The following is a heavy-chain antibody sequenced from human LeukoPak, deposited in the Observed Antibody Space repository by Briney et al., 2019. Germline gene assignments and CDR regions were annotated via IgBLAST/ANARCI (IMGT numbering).Heavy chain of an antibody. J-gene: IGHJ4*02. CDR2: IYYSRST. CDR3: ARGGSSGWLDFDY. Sequence: PSETLSLTCTVSGGSISSCYWSWIRQPPGKGLEWIGYIYYSRSTNYNPSLKSRVTISVDTSKNQFSLKLSSVTAADTAVYYCARGGSSGWLDFDYWGQGTLVTVSS. CDR1: GGSISSCY. V-gene: IGHV4-59*01. D-gene: IGHD6-19*01.